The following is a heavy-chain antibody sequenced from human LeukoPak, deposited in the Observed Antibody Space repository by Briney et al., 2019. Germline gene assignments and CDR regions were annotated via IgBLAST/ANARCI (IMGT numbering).Heavy chain of an antibody. CDR3: AKDTLLKTNYHYYMDV. Sequence: GGSLRLSCTASGFTFSSYGMHWVRQAPGKGLEWVAFIRYDGSNKYYADSVKGRFTISRDNSKNTLYLQMNSLRAEDTAVYYCAKDTLLKTNYHYYMDVWGKGTTVTISS. CDR2: IRYDGSNK. V-gene: IGHV3-30*02. CDR1: GFTFSSYG. J-gene: IGHJ6*03.